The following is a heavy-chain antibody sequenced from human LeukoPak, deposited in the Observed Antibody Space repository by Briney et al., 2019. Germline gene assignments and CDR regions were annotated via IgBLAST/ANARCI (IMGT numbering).Heavy chain of an antibody. V-gene: IGHV1-46*03. J-gene: IGHJ3*02. D-gene: IGHD3-22*01. Sequence: ASVKVSCKVSGYTFTSYYMHWVRQAPGQGLEWMGIINPSGGSTSYAQKFQGRVTMTRDTSTSTVYMELSSLRSEDTAVYYCARVYYDSSGYYPKHAFDIWGQGTMVTVSS. CDR2: INPSGGST. CDR1: GYTFTSYY. CDR3: ARVYYDSSGYYPKHAFDI.